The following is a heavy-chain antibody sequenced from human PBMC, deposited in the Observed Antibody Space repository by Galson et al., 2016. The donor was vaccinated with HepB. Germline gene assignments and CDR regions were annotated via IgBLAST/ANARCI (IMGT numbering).Heavy chain of an antibody. J-gene: IGHJ4*02. CDR2: ISLNSYNK. Sequence: SLRLSCAASGFIFGDYVMHWVRQAPGKGLEWVSGISLNSYNKGYADSVKGRFTISRDNAKNYLFLQMDSLRVEDTGLYYCAKDMSHVDTAIDSWGQGTLVTVSS. CDR1: GFIFGDYV. D-gene: IGHD5-18*01. V-gene: IGHV3-9*01. CDR3: AKDMSHVDTAIDS.